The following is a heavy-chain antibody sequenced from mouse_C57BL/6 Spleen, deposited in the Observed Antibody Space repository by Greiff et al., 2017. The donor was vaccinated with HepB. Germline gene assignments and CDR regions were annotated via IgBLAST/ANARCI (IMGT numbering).Heavy chain of an antibody. CDR2: IDPENGDT. CDR1: GFNIKDDY. Sequence: VQLKESGAELVRPGASVKLSCTASGFNIKDDYMHWVKQRPEQGLEWIGWIDPENGDTEYASKFQGKATITADTSSNTAYLQLSSLTSEDTAVYYCTPSYYGSSYAMDCWGQGTSVTVSS. CDR3: TPSYYGSSYAMDC. J-gene: IGHJ4*01. V-gene: IGHV14-4*01. D-gene: IGHD1-1*01.